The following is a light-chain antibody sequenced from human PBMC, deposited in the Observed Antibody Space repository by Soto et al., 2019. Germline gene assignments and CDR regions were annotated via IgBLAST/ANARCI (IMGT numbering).Light chain of an antibody. CDR3: SSYAGSNNFVV. Sequence: QSVLTQPPSASGSPGQSVTISCTGTTSDVGGYNYVSWYQQHPGKAPKLMIYEVSKRPSGVPDRISGSKSGNTSSQTVSGLQAEDEADYYCSSYAGSNNFVVFGGWTKLTVL. CDR1: TSDVGGYNY. J-gene: IGLJ2*01. CDR2: EVS. V-gene: IGLV2-8*01.